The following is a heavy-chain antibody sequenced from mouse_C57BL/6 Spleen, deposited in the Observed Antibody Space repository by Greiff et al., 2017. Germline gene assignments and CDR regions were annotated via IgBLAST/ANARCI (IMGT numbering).Heavy chain of an antibody. Sequence: DVQLVESGGGLVQPGGSMKLSCVASGFTFSNYWMNWVRQSPEKGLEWVAQIRLKSDNYATHYAEYGKGRFTISRDDSKSSVYLQMNNLRAEDTEIYYCTVGGENYFDYWGQGTTLTVSS. CDR2: IRLKSDNYAT. CDR3: TVGGENYFDY. D-gene: IGHD1-1*02. CDR1: GFTFSNYW. J-gene: IGHJ2*01. V-gene: IGHV6-3*01.